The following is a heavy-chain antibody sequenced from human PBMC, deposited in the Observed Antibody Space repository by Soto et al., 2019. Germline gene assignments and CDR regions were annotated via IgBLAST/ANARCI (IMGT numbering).Heavy chain of an antibody. D-gene: IGHD5-12*01. CDR1: GYSFTSYW. Sequence: GESLKISCKGSGYSFTSYWIGWVRQMPGKGLEWMGIIYPGDSDTRYSPSFQGQVTISADKSISTAYLQWSSLKASDTAMYYCARREGSGYDYTGLALNWFDPWGQGTLVTVSS. CDR3: ARREGSGYDYTGLALNWFDP. J-gene: IGHJ5*02. CDR2: IYPGDSDT. V-gene: IGHV5-51*01.